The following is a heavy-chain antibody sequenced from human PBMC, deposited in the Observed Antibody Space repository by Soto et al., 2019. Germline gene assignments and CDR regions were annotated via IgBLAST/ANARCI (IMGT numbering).Heavy chain of an antibody. D-gene: IGHD2-21*02. CDR3: ARSPRVTFTAKGTLDY. CDR1: GYNFATYG. J-gene: IGHJ4*02. CDR2: ISDNTGNT. Sequence: QVQLVQSGPAVKKHGASVRVSCKASGYNFATYGISWVRQAPGQGLQLLGWISDNTGNTNYAQELQDRVTMTTDTSTKTAYMELRSLKSDDTAVYFCARSPRVTFTAKGTLDYWGQGTMVTVSS. V-gene: IGHV1-18*04.